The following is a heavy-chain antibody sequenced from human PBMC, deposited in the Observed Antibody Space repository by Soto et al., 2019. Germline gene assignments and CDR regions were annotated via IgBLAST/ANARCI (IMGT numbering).Heavy chain of an antibody. CDR2: IIPIFGTA. J-gene: IGHJ3*02. CDR3: ARDRVIYCGGDCYPPDGDACDI. Sequence: QVQLVQSGAEVKKPGSSVNVSCKASGGTFSSYAISWVRQAPGQGLEWMGGIIPIFGTANYAQKFQGRVTITADKSTSTAYMELSSLRSEDTAVYYCARDRVIYCGGDCYPPDGDACDIWGQGTMVTVSS. V-gene: IGHV1-69*06. CDR1: GGTFSSYA. D-gene: IGHD2-21*02.